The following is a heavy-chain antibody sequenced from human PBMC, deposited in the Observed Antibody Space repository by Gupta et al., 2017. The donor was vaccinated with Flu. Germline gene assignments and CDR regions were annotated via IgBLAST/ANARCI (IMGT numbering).Heavy chain of an antibody. Sequence: QVQLQESGPGLVKPSQTLSLTCTVSGGFISSGNYYWSWIRQPAGKGLEWIGRIDASGSTGYTPSLKGRVIFSVDTSKNQFSLKMSSVTAADTAVYYCARYRYSSSSGWFDPWGQGTLVTVSS. V-gene: IGHV4-61*02. CDR2: IDASGST. CDR1: GGFISSGNYY. J-gene: IGHJ5*02. CDR3: ARYRYSSSSGWFDP. D-gene: IGHD6-6*01.